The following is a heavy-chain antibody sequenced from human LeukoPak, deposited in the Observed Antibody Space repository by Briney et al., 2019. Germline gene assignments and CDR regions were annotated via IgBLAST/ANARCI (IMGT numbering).Heavy chain of an antibody. CDR1: GFTFSSYA. Sequence: PGGSLRLSCAASGFTFSSYAMSWVRQAPGKGLEWVSAISGSGGSTYYADSVKGRLTISRDNAKNSVFLQMSSLRPEDTAVYYCAKGEYHQDGIGENRFDNWGQGALVTVSS. V-gene: IGHV3-23*01. CDR2: ISGSGGST. CDR3: AKGEYHQDGIGENRFDN. J-gene: IGHJ4*02. D-gene: IGHD5-24*01.